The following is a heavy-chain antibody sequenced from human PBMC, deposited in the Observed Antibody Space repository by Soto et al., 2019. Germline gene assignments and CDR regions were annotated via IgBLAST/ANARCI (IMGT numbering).Heavy chain of an antibody. V-gene: IGHV1-69*01. D-gene: IGHD6-6*01. Sequence: QVQLVQSGAEVKKPGSSVKVSCKASGGTFSSYAISWVRQAPGQGLEWVGGIFPFINTANYAQKFQDRVTITADESTSTAYMEMSSLRSEDTAVYYCARGGFSSSWRFDYWGQGTLVSVSS. CDR1: GGTFSSYA. CDR3: ARGGFSSSWRFDY. CDR2: IFPFINTA. J-gene: IGHJ4*02.